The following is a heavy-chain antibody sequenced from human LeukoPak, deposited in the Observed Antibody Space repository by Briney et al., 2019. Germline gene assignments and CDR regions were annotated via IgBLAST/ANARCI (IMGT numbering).Heavy chain of an antibody. CDR1: GYTFTAHY. D-gene: IGHD3-10*01. CDR2: IDPNSGGT. J-gene: IGHJ2*01. V-gene: IGHV1-2*02. Sequence: ASVNVSCETSGYTFTAHYIHWVRQAPGQGLEWMGWIDPNSGGTNYAQKFLGSVTMTGDTSINTAFMELSRLRSDDTAIYYCARGRGTTMAPGVITNYFDLGGRGSLVTVSS. CDR3: ARGRGTTMAPGVITNYFDL.